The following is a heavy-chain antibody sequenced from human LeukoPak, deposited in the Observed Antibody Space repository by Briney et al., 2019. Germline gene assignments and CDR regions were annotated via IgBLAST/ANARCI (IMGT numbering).Heavy chain of an antibody. CDR2: ISAYNGNT. D-gene: IGHD6-13*01. V-gene: IGHV1-18*01. CDR1: GYTFTSYG. CDR3: AKYFAATGESHLDY. Sequence: ASVKVSCKASGYTFTSYGISWVRQAPGQGLEWMGWISAYNGNTNYAQKLQGRVTMTTDTSTSTAYMELRSLRSDDTAVYYCAKYFAATGESHLDYWGQGSLVTVSS. J-gene: IGHJ4*02.